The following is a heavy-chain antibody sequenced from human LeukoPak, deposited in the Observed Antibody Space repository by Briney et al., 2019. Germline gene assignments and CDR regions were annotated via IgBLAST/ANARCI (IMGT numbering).Heavy chain of an antibody. Sequence: ASVKVSCKASGYTFTSYGISWVRQAPGQGLEWMGWISAYNGNTNYAQKLQGRVTMTTDTSTSTAYMELRSLRSDDAAVYYCARLDPSWHYYYMDVWGKGTTVTVSS. CDR2: ISAYNGNT. J-gene: IGHJ6*03. CDR1: GYTFTSYG. CDR3: ARLDPSWHYYYMDV. V-gene: IGHV1-18*01.